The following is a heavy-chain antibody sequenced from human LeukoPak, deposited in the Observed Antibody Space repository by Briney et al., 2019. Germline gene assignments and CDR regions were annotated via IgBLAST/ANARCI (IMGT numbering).Heavy chain of an antibody. D-gene: IGHD3-22*01. Sequence: SETLSLTCTVSGGSISSYYWSWIRQPPGKGLEWIGYIYYSGSTNYNPSLKSRVTISVDTSKNQFSLKLSSVTAADTAVYYCARGRRAYYDSSGYYYYYYYMDVWGKGTTVTVSS. CDR1: GGSISSYY. CDR3: ARGRRAYYDSSGYYYYYYYMDV. V-gene: IGHV4-59*12. J-gene: IGHJ6*03. CDR2: IYYSGST.